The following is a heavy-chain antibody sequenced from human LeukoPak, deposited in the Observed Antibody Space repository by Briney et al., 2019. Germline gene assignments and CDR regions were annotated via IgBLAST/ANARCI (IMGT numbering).Heavy chain of an antibody. CDR3: ARETSTAAAYYCDY. Sequence: GGSLSQTRAGSGLTLISYLPHWVRQAPGKGLVWVSRIHRNGSITNYADSVKGRFTISRDSAKNTLYLQMNSLRAEDTAVYYCARETSTAAAYYCDYWGQGTQVTVSS. J-gene: IGHJ4*02. CDR1: GLTLISYL. CDR2: IHRNGSIT. V-gene: IGHV3-74*01. D-gene: IGHD6-13*01.